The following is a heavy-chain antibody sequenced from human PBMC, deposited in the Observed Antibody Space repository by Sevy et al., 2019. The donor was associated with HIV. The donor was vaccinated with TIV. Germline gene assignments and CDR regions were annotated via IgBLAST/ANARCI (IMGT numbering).Heavy chain of an antibody. CDR1: GFIFSDYY. D-gene: IGHD2-8*01. CDR3: ERESRRCSNGVCYGYYGLDV. V-gene: IGHV3-11*04. J-gene: IGHJ6*02. CDR2: ISLSGSTI. Sequence: GGSLRLSCAASGFIFSDYYMSWIRQAPGKGLEWVSYISLSGSTIYYADSVKGRFTISRDNAKNSLYLQMNSLRAEDTAVYFCERESRRCSNGVCYGYYGLDVWGQGTTVTVSS.